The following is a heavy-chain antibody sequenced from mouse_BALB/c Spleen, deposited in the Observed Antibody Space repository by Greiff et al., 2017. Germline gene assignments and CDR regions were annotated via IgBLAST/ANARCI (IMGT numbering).Heavy chain of an antibody. D-gene: IGHD2-12*01. CDR1: GFTFSDFY. V-gene: IGHV7-1*02. J-gene: IGHJ3*01. Sequence: EVNVVESGGGLVQPGGSLRLSCATSGFTFSDFYMEWVRQPPGKRLEWIAASRNKANDYTTEYSASVKGRFIVSRDTSQSILYLQMNALRAEDTAIYYCARDGYYRQFAYWGQGTLVTVSA. CDR2: SRNKANDYTT. CDR3: ARDGYYRQFAY.